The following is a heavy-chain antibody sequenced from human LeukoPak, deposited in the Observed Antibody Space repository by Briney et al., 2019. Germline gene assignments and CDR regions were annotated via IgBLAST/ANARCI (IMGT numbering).Heavy chain of an antibody. CDR2: IIPIFGTA. Sequence: SVKVSCKASGYTLSSYGITWVRQAPGQGLEWMGGIIPIFGTANYAQKFQGRVTITADESTSTAYMELSSLRSEGTAVYYCARGAARIVRYFDWFNYFDYWGQGTLVTVSS. V-gene: IGHV1-69*13. J-gene: IGHJ4*02. CDR3: ARGAARIVRYFDWFNYFDY. CDR1: GYTLSSYG. D-gene: IGHD3-9*01.